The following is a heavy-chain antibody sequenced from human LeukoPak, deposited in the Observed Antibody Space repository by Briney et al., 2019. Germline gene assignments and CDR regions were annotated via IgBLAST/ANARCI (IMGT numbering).Heavy chain of an antibody. CDR2: IYYSGDS. CDR1: GGSISGFY. D-gene: IGHD2-2*01. J-gene: IGHJ2*01. CDR3: ARSEVPAAHYWYFDL. Sequence: SETLSLTCTVSGGSISGFYWSWIRQPPGKGLEWIGYIYYSGDSNYNPSLKSRVTISVDTSKNQFSLKLSSVTAADTAVYYCARSEVPAAHYWYFDLWGRGTLVTVSS. V-gene: IGHV4-59*12.